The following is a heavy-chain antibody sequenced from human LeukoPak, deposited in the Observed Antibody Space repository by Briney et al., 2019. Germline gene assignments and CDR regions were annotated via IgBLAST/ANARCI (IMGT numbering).Heavy chain of an antibody. J-gene: IGHJ4*02. CDR3: ARVVASTSIDS. V-gene: IGHV4-39*01. CDR1: GGSISSTTYY. CDR2: IYYSGST. Sequence: SETLSLTCTVSGGSISSTTYYWDWIRQPPGTGLEWIGTIYYSGSTYYNPSLKSRVTISVDTSKNEFSLNLSSVTAADTAVYYCARVVASTSIDSWGQGILVTVSS. D-gene: IGHD2-15*01.